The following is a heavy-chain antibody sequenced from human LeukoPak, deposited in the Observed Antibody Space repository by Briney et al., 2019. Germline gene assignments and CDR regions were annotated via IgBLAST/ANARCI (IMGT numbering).Heavy chain of an antibody. CDR1: GFTFSSYG. CDR3: ATVITMIVVVTTDY. CDR2: IRYDGSNK. J-gene: IGHJ4*02. D-gene: IGHD3-22*01. V-gene: IGHV3-30*02. Sequence: TGGSLRLSCAASGFTFSSYGMHWVRQAPGKGLEWVAFIRYDGSNKYYADSVKGRLTISRDNSKNTLYLQMNSLRAEDTAVYYCATVITMIVVVTTDYWGQGTLVTVSS.